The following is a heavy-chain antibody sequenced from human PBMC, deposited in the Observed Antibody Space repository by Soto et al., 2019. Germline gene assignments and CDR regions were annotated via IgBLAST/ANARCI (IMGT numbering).Heavy chain of an antibody. CDR3: SRDGGGGRGSYLRYSDL. CDR1: GGSISSGYYY. J-gene: IGHJ2*01. Sequence: QVQLQESGPGLVKPSQTLSLTCTVYGGSISSGYYYWSWIRPHQGKGRVWIGYLYNSGNTYYNPSLKSRLTISIDTSKNQFFLDLTSVTAADTAAYYCSRDGGGGRGSYLRYSDLWGRGTLVTVSS. D-gene: IGHD1-26*01. CDR2: LYNSGNT. V-gene: IGHV4-31*03.